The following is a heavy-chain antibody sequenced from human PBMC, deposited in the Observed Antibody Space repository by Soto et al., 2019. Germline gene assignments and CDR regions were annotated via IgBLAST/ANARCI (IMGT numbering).Heavy chain of an antibody. J-gene: IGHJ5*02. CDR1: GGSISSYY. Sequence: PSETLSLTCTVSGGSISSYYWSWIRQPPGKGLEWIGYIYYSGSTNYNPSLKSRVTISVDTSKNQFSLKLSSVTAADTAVYYCARVRPHLRYCSSTSCRLHWFDPWGQGTLVTVSS. V-gene: IGHV4-59*01. CDR3: ARVRPHLRYCSSTSCRLHWFDP. D-gene: IGHD2-2*01. CDR2: IYYSGST.